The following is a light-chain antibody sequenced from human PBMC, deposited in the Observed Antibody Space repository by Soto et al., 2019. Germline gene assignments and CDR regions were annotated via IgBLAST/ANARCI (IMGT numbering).Light chain of an antibody. J-gene: IGKJ4*01. Sequence: DIQMTQSPSSLSASVGDRVTITCRASQSISSYLNWYQQKPGKAPNLLIYAASSLQGGVPSRFTGSGSGTDFTLTISSLQPEDFATYYCQQGYSTPPTFGGGTKVDIK. CDR2: AAS. CDR3: QQGYSTPPT. CDR1: QSISSY. V-gene: IGKV1-39*01.